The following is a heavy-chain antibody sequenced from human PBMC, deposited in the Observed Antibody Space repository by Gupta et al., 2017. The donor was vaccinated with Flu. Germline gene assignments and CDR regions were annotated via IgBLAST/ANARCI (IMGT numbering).Heavy chain of an antibody. CDR3: ARDLAVAGTFYYYYGMDV. D-gene: IGHD6-19*01. Sequence: NWVRQAPGKGLEWVSSISSSSSYIYYADSVKGRFTISRDNAKNSLYLQMNSLRAEDTAVYYCARDLAVAGTFYYYYGMDVWGQGTTVTVSS. V-gene: IGHV3-21*01. J-gene: IGHJ6*02. CDR2: ISSSSSYI.